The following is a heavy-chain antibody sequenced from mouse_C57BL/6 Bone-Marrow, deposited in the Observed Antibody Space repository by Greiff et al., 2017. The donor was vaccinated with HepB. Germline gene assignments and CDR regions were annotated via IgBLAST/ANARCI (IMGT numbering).Heavy chain of an antibody. CDR3: ARYDTTVVATKAMDY. D-gene: IGHD1-1*01. V-gene: IGHV7-3*01. J-gene: IGHJ4*01. CDR1: GFTFTDYY. Sequence: EVQLQESGGGLVQPGGSLSLSCAASGFTFTDYYMSWVRQPPGKALEWLGFIRNKANGYTTEYSASVKGRFTISRDNSQSILYLQMNALRAEDSATYYCARYDTTVVATKAMDYWGQGTSVTVSS. CDR2: IRNKANGYTT.